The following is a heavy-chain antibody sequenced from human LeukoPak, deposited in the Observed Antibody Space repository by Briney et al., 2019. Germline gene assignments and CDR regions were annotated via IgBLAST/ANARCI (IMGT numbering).Heavy chain of an antibody. CDR3: ARGWETYRKEFDY. Sequence: GASVKVSCKASGYTFTSYDINWVRQATGQGLEWMGWVNPNSGNTGYKQKFQGRLTFTRDTSIGTAYMELSSLRPEDTAVYYCARGWETYRKEFDYWGQGTLVTVSA. CDR2: VNPNSGNT. V-gene: IGHV1-8*03. CDR1: GYTFTSYD. D-gene: IGHD3-16*02. J-gene: IGHJ4*02.